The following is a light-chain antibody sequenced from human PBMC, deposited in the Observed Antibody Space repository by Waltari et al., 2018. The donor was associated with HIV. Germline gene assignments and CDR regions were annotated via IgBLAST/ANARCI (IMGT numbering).Light chain of an antibody. Sequence: EAVLTQSPVSLTVALGRPASISSRYRQSRIYTDGTTYLNWFHKRPGQSPRRLIYKISNRDSGVPDRFSGSGSVTEFTLHISRVEAEDVGVFYCMQSTHWPGTFGQGTKVEIQ. CDR3: MQSTHWPGT. J-gene: IGKJ1*01. CDR1: QSRIYTDGTTY. V-gene: IGKV2-30*01. CDR2: KIS.